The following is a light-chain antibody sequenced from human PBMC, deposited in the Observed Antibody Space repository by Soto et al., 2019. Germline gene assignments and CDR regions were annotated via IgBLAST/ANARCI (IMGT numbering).Light chain of an antibody. CDR2: RAS. CDR1: QSISDW. Sequence: DIQMTQTPSTLSASVGDRVTISCRASQSISDWLAWYQQKPGKAPRLLIYRASTLQSGVPSRFRGSGSGTEFTLTISDLQADEYASYYCQQYHIYSWTFGQGTTVGIK. CDR3: QQYHIYSWT. V-gene: IGKV1-5*03. J-gene: IGKJ1*01.